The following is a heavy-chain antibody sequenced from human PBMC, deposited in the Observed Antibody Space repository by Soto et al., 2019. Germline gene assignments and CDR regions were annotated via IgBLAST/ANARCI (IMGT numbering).Heavy chain of an antibody. CDR2: ISGSGGST. CDR1: GFTFSSYA. D-gene: IGHD2-21*02. V-gene: IGHV3-23*01. J-gene: IGHJ3*02. CDR3: ATFQYCGGDCPFHDAFDI. Sequence: ASVKVSCTASGFTFSSYAMNWVRQAPGKGLEWVSTISGSGGSTYYADSVKGRFTISRDNSKNTLYLQMNSLRAEDTAVYYCATFQYCGGDCPFHDAFDIWDQGTMVT.